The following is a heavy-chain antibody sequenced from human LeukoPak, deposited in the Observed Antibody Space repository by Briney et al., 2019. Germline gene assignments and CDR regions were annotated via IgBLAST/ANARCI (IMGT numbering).Heavy chain of an antibody. Sequence: GRSLRLSCAASGFTFSSGGMHWVRQAPGKGLEWLAIIWYDGSKKYYADSVKGRFTISRDNSKNTLYLQMNSLRAEDTAVYYCAKDRFGKSSYYGMDVWGQGNTVTVSS. CDR1: GFTFSSGG. D-gene: IGHD3-10*01. CDR3: AKDRFGKSSYYGMDV. CDR2: IWYDGSKK. J-gene: IGHJ6*02. V-gene: IGHV3-33*06.